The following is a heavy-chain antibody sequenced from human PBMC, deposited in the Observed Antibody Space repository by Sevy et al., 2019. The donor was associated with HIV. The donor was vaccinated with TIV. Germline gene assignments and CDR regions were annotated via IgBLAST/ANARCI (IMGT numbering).Heavy chain of an antibody. CDR2: ISYDGSNK. CDR1: GFTFSSYA. D-gene: IGHD3-3*01. CDR3: ARDEYDFWSGYYNYFDY. V-gene: IGHV3-30*04. Sequence: GGSLILSCAASGFTFSSYAMHWVRQAPGKGLEWVAVISYDGSNKYYADSVKGRFTISRDNSKNTLYLQMNSLRAEDTAVYYCARDEYDFWSGYYNYFDYWGQGTLVTVSS. J-gene: IGHJ4*02.